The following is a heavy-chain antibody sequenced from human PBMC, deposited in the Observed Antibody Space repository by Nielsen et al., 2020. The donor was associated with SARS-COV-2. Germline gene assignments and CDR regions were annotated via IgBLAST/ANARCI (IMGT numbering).Heavy chain of an antibody. V-gene: IGHV4-31*03. D-gene: IGHD3-22*01. CDR1: GGSISSGGYY. CDR2: IYYSGST. J-gene: IGHJ3*02. Sequence: SETLSLTCTVSGGSISSGGYYWSWIRQHPGKGLEWIGYIYYSGSTYYNPSLKSRVTISVDTSKNQFSLKLSSVTAADTAVYYCARAPIAMIVVVNAFDIWGQGTMVTVSS. CDR3: ARAPIAMIVVVNAFDI.